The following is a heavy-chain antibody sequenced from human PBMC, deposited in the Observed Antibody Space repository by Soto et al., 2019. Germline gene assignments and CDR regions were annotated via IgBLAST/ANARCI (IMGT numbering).Heavy chain of an antibody. CDR1: GFSISSYY. J-gene: IGHJ4*02. Sequence: PSETLSLTCTVSGFSISSYYWSWIRQPPGKGLEWIGNVFYSGSTNYKPSLESRITISVDTSKNQFSLKLNSVTAADTAVYYCARGDSYYYDSSGYYPFDYWGQGTLVTVSS. D-gene: IGHD3-22*01. CDR3: ARGDSYYYDSSGYYPFDY. V-gene: IGHV4-59*01. CDR2: VFYSGST.